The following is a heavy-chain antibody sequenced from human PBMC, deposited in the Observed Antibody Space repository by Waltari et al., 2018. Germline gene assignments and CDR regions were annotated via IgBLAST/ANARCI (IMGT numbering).Heavy chain of an antibody. Sequence: EVQLVQSGAEVKKPGESLKISCKVSGYSFTRYWIGWVRQLPGKGLEWMGITYPGDSDTRYSPSFQGQVTISADKSISTAYLQWSSLKASDTAMYYCARRKNYDILTGSPFDYWGQGTLVTVSS. CDR3: ARRKNYDILTGSPFDY. CDR2: TYPGDSDT. CDR1: GYSFTRYW. J-gene: IGHJ4*02. D-gene: IGHD3-9*01. V-gene: IGHV5-51*03.